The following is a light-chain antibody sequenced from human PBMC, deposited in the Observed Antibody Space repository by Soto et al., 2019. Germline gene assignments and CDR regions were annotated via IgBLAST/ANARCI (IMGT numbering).Light chain of an antibody. V-gene: IGLV2-23*03. J-gene: IGLJ1*01. CDR1: SSDVVTYNL. Sequence: QSVLNQPAAVSGSPAQSISISSTGTSSDVVTYNLLSWYQQHPGKAPTVLIYEGTKRPSGVSNRFSGSKSGNTASLTISGLQTEDEADDDCYSFAGTTTFSYGFAPETKVTVI. CDR2: EGT. CDR3: YSFAGTTTFSYG.